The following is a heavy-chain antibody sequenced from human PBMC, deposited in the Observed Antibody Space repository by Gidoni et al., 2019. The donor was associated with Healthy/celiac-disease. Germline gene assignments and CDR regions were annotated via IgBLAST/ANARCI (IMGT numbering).Heavy chain of an antibody. CDR1: GGSISSYY. CDR2: IYYSGST. J-gene: IGHJ3*02. Sequence: QVQLQESGPGLVKPSETLSPTCTVSGGSISSYYWSWIRQPPGKGLEWIGYIYYSGSTNYNPSLKSRVTISVDTSKNQFSLKLSSVTAADTAVYYCARGSVVITHDAFDIWGQGTMVTVSS. D-gene: IGHD3-22*01. CDR3: ARGSVVITHDAFDI. V-gene: IGHV4-59*01.